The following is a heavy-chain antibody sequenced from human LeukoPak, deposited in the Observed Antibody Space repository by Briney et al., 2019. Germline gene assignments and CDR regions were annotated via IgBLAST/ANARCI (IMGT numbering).Heavy chain of an antibody. J-gene: IGHJ1*01. CDR3: ARDDYESARYFQH. V-gene: IGHV1-69*13. D-gene: IGHD4-17*01. Sequence: SVKVSCKASGGTFSSNAISWVRQAPGQGLEWMGGIIPIFGTANYAQKFQGRVTITADESTSTAYMELSSLRSEDTAVYYCARDDYESARYFQHWGQGTLVTVSS. CDR1: GGTFSSNA. CDR2: IIPIFGTA.